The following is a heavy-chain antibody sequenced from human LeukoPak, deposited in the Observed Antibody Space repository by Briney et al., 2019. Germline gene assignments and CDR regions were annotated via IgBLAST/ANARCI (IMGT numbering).Heavy chain of an antibody. CDR2: IKQDGSEK. CDR3: ARDVAAVDY. Sequence: HSGGSLRLSCAASGFTFSSYAMSWVRQAPGKGLEWVANIKQDGSEKYYVDSVKGRFTISRDNAKNSLYLQMNSLRAEDTAVYYCARDVAAVDYWGQGTLVTVSS. CDR1: GFTFSSYA. V-gene: IGHV3-7*01. D-gene: IGHD6-13*01. J-gene: IGHJ4*02.